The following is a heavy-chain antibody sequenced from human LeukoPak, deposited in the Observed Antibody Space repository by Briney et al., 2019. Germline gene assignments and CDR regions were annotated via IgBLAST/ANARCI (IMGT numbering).Heavy chain of an antibody. CDR3: AGARWLRPIDY. J-gene: IGHJ4*02. D-gene: IGHD5-12*01. CDR2: INHSGST. CDR1: GGSFSGYY. Sequence: PSETLSLTCAVYGGSFSGYYWSWIRQPPGKGLEWIGEINHSGSTNYNPSLKSRVIISVDTSKNQFSLKLSSVTAADTAVYYCAGARWLRPIDYWGQGTLVTVSS. V-gene: IGHV4-34*01.